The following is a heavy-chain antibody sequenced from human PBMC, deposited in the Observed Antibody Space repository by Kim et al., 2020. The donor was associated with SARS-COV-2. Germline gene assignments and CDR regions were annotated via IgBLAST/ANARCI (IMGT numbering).Heavy chain of an antibody. Sequence: GGSLRLSCAASGFTFSSYAMHWVRQAPGKGLEWVAVISYDGSNKYYADSVKGRFTISRDNSKNTLYLQMNSLRAEDTAVYYCARAYGDSEREPLPGWGQGTLVTVSS. J-gene: IGHJ4*02. D-gene: IGHD4-17*01. CDR1: GFTFSSYA. CDR2: ISYDGSNK. CDR3: ARAYGDSEREPLPG. V-gene: IGHV3-30-3*01.